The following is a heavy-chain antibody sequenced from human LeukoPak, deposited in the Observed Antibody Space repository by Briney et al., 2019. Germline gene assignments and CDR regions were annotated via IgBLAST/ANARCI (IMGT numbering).Heavy chain of an antibody. D-gene: IGHD5-24*01. V-gene: IGHV3-74*01. J-gene: IGHJ6*02. CDR2: INSDGSST. CDR3: ARRMATRYYSGMDF. Sequence: GGSLRLSCAASGFTFSSYWMHWVRQAPGKGLVWVSRINSDGSSTTYADSVKGRFTISRDGAKNTVYLQMNSLRAEDTAVYYCARRMATRYYSGMDFWGQGTTVTVSS. CDR1: GFTFSSYW.